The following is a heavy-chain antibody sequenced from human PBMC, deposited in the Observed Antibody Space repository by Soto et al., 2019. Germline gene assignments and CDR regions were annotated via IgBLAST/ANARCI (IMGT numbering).Heavy chain of an antibody. D-gene: IGHD6-13*01. CDR2: LHHDGTT. Sequence: QPGGSLRLSCTASGFSVSDNYMIWVRQASGKGLEWVAVLHHDGTTFYADSVTGRLTISRDNSKNTLYLQMTSLRAGDSAVYYCAGSSSWYSHFDYWGHGTLVTVSS. V-gene: IGHV3-53*01. CDR3: AGSSSWYSHFDY. J-gene: IGHJ4*01. CDR1: GFSVSDNY.